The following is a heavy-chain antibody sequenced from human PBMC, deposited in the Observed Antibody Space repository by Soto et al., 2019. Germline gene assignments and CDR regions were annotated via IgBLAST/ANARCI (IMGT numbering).Heavy chain of an antibody. V-gene: IGHV4-39*01. CDR3: ARNVQAAKYYYYGMDV. D-gene: IGHD2-15*01. CDR1: GGSISSSSYY. Sequence: ETLSLTCTVSGGSISSSSYYWGWIRQPPGKGLEWIGSIYYSGSTYYNPSLKSRVTISVDTSKNQFSLKLSSATAADTAVYYCARNVQAAKYYYYGMDVWGPGTTVTVYS. CDR2: IYYSGST. J-gene: IGHJ6*02.